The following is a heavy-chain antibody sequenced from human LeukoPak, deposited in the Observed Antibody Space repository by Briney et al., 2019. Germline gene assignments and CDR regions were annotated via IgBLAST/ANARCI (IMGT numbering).Heavy chain of an antibody. J-gene: IGHJ4*02. CDR2: ISSSGGST. V-gene: IGHV3-23*01. CDR1: GFTFSSYA. Sequence: QPGGSLRLSCAASGFTFSSYAMSWVRQAPGKGLEWVSAISSSGGSTYYADSVKGRFTISRDNSRNTLYLQMNSLRAEDTAVYYCAKRIVVVPAASSYLYYWGQGTLVTVSS. CDR3: AKRIVVVPAASSYLYY. D-gene: IGHD2-2*01.